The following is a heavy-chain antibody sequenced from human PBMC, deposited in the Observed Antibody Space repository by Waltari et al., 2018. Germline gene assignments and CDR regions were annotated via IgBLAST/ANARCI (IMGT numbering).Heavy chain of an antibody. J-gene: IGHJ5*02. Sequence: QVQLVQSGAEVKKPGASVKVSCKASGYTFTGYYMHWVRQAPGQGREWMGWINPNSGGTSDAQKFQGRVTMTRDTSISTAYMELSRLRSDDTAVYYCARSSMVRPRSPPNWFDPWGQGTLVTVSS. V-gene: IGHV1-2*02. CDR1: GYTFTGYY. CDR2: INPNSGGT. D-gene: IGHD3-10*01. CDR3: ARSSMVRPRSPPNWFDP.